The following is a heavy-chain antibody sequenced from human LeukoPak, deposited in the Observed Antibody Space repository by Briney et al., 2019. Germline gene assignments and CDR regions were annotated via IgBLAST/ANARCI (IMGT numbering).Heavy chain of an antibody. CDR3: ASRGDTAMVTDY. V-gene: IGHV3-23*01. CDR1: GFTFSSYA. CDR2: ISGSGGST. J-gene: IGHJ4*02. D-gene: IGHD5-18*01. Sequence: PGGSLRLSCAASGFTFSSYAMSWVRQAPGKGLEWVSAISGSGGSTYYADSVKGRFTISRENSKNTLYLQMNSLRAEDTAVYYCASRGDTAMVTDYWGQGTLVTVSS.